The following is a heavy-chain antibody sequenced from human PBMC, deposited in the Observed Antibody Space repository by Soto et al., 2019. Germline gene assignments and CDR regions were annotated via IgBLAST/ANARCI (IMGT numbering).Heavy chain of an antibody. CDR1: GGSISSSSYY. D-gene: IGHD4-17*01. CDR3: ARLGGLRWDFDY. Sequence: SETLSLTCTVSGGSISSSSYYRGWIRQPPGKGLEWIGSIYYSGSTYYNPSLKSRVTISVDTSKNQFSLKLSSVTAADTAVYYCARLGGLRWDFDYWGQGTLVTVSS. V-gene: IGHV4-39*01. J-gene: IGHJ4*02. CDR2: IYYSGST.